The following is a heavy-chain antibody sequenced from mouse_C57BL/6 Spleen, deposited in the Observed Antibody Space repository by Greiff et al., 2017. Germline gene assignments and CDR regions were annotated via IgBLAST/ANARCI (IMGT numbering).Heavy chain of an antibody. D-gene: IGHD2-4*01. Sequence: VQLQQSGPELVKPGASVKISCKASGYSFTGYYMNWVKQSPEKSLEWIGEINPSTGGTTYNQKFKAKATLTVDKSSSTAYMQLKSLTSEDSAVYYCAIKLRLYAMDYWGQGPSVTVSS. V-gene: IGHV1-42*01. CDR1: GYSFTGYY. CDR3: AIKLRLYAMDY. CDR2: INPSTGGT. J-gene: IGHJ4*01.